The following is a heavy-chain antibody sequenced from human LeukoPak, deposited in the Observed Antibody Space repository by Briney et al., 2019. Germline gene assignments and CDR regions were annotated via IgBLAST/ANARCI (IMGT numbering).Heavy chain of an antibody. V-gene: IGHV3-23*01. CDR1: GFTFSSYA. CDR2: ISGSGGST. D-gene: IGHD4-17*01. CDR3: AKDDTHDPKSGDYDG. J-gene: IGHJ4*02. Sequence: GGSLRLSCAASGFTFSSYAMSWVRQAPGKGLEWVSAISGSGGSTYYADSVKGRFTISRDNSKNTVFLQMNSLRAEDSAVYYCAKDDTHDPKSGDYDGWGQGTLVTVSS.